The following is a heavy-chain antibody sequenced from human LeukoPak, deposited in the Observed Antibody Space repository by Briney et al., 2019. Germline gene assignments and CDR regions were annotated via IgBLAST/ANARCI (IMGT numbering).Heavy chain of an antibody. CDR2: ISSSSSSSI. Sequence: GGSLRLSCAASGFTFSSYSMNWVRQAPGKGLEWVSYISSSSSSSIYYADSVKGRFTISRDNAKNSLYLQMNSLRDEDTAVYYCARKSDYDSSGYHNWFDLWGQGTLVTVSS. CDR3: ARKSDYDSSGYHNWFDL. CDR1: GFTFSSYS. V-gene: IGHV3-48*02. D-gene: IGHD3-22*01. J-gene: IGHJ5*02.